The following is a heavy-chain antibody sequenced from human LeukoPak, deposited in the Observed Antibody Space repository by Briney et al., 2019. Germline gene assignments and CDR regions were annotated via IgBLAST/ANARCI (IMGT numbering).Heavy chain of an antibody. CDR1: GFTFSSYW. V-gene: IGHV3-7*01. D-gene: IGHD6-19*01. Sequence: GGSLRLSCAASGFTFSSYWMSWVRQAPGKGLEWVANIKQDGSEKYYVDSVKGRFTISRDNAKNSLYLQMNSLRAEDTAVYYCARRLPWQNGKTDSSGWLWFASSSEFSPEEEYYFDYWGQGTLVTVSS. CDR2: IKQDGSEK. J-gene: IGHJ4*02. CDR3: ARRLPWQNGKTDSSGWLWFASSSEFSPEEEYYFDY.